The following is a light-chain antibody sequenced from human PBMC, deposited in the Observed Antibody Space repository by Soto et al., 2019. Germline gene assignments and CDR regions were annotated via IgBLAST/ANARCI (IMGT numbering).Light chain of an antibody. CDR1: QSVTNY. J-gene: IGKJ4*01. CDR2: DTS. Sequence: EILLTQSPATLSLSPGERATLSCRASQSVTNYLAWYQHKPGQAPRLLISDTSKRATGIPARFSGSGSGTAFTLTINTPQPEDFGVYYCQQRSNWPLTFGGGTRVEIK. V-gene: IGKV3-11*01. CDR3: QQRSNWPLT.